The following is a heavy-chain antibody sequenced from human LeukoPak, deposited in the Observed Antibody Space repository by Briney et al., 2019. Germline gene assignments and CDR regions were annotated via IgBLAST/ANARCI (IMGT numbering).Heavy chain of an antibody. CDR1: GFTVSSYG. V-gene: IGHV3-23*01. CDR3: AKARIAAAGTGAFDV. CDR2: FSATDGSA. Sequence: GGSLRLSCAASGFTVSSYGMTWVRQAPGKGLEWVSAFSATDGSAQYAESVRGRFTISRDNSKNSLYLQMNSLRDEDTAVYFCAKARIAAAGTGAFDVWGQGTTVTVSS. D-gene: IGHD6-13*01. J-gene: IGHJ3*01.